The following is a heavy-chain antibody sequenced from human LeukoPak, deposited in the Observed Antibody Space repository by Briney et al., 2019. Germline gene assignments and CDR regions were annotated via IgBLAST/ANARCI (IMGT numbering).Heavy chain of an antibody. CDR2: MYYSGST. V-gene: IGHV4-59*08. J-gene: IGHJ3*02. CDR1: AGSISGYY. Sequence: SETLSLTCTVSAGSISGYYWSWIRQSPGKGLVWIGYMYYSGSTNYNPSLKSRVTISIDMSKNQFSLTLSSVTAADTALYYCARHFTYYYDSSGYPRDAFDIWGQGTMVTVSS. D-gene: IGHD3-22*01. CDR3: ARHFTYYYDSSGYPRDAFDI.